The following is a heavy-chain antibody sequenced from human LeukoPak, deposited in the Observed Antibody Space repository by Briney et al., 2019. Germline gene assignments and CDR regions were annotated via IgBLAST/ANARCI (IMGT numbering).Heavy chain of an antibody. CDR3: AKGAAAGRRYFDY. V-gene: IGHV3-30*18. CDR2: ISYDGSNK. CDR1: GFTFSNYG. Sequence: GGSLRLSCAASGFTFSNYGIHWVRQAPGKGLEWVAVISYDGSNKYYADSVKGRFTISRDNSKNTLYLQMNSLRAEDTAVYYCAKGAAAGRRYFDYWGQGTLVSVSP. D-gene: IGHD6-13*01. J-gene: IGHJ4*02.